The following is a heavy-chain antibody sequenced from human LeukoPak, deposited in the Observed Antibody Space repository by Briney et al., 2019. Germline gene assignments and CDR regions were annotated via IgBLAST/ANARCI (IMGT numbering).Heavy chain of an antibody. CDR3: ARVTARIVVVPAETTRLVTDYYFDY. D-gene: IGHD2-2*01. V-gene: IGHV4-61*01. Sequence: SETLSLTCTVSGGSVSSGSYYWSWIRQPPGKGLGWIGYIYYSGSTNYNPSLKSRVTISVDTSKNQFSLKLSSVTAADTAVYYCARVTARIVVVPAETTRLVTDYYFDYWGQGTLVTVSS. CDR2: IYYSGST. J-gene: IGHJ4*02. CDR1: GGSVSSGSYY.